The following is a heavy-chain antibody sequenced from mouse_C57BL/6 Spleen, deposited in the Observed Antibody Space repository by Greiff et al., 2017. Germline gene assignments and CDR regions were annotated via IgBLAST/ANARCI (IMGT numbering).Heavy chain of an antibody. D-gene: IGHD1-1*01. V-gene: IGHV14-4*01. J-gene: IGHJ4*01. Sequence: VHVKQSGAELVRPGASVKLSCTASGFNIKDDYMHWVKQRPEQGLEWIGWIDPENGDTEYASKFQGKATITADTSSNTAYLQLSSLTSEDTAVYYCTTYHYGSAYYAMDYWGQGTSVTVSS. CDR3: TTYHYGSAYYAMDY. CDR1: GFNIKDDY. CDR2: IDPENGDT.